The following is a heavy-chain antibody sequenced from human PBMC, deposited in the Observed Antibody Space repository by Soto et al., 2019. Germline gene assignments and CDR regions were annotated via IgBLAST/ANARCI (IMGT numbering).Heavy chain of an antibody. Sequence: GSLRLSCVASGFTFSTYGMHWVRQAPGKGLEWVAAISGSGAHTYYADSVKGRFTISRDNSKNTLYLQMNSLRAEDTAVYYCARDQPGYSYGYGLGYWGQGTLVTVSS. CDR1: GFTFSTYG. CDR2: ISGSGAHT. J-gene: IGHJ4*02. CDR3: ARDQPGYSYGYGLGY. V-gene: IGHV3-23*01. D-gene: IGHD5-18*01.